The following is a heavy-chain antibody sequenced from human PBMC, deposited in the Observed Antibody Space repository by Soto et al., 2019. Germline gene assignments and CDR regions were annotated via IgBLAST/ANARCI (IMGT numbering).Heavy chain of an antibody. CDR3: ARGPRGGLELYHYFDY. CDR1: GGTFSSYD. CDR2: IIPVFGST. D-gene: IGHD2-15*01. Sequence: QEQLVQSGAEVRKPGSSVRVSCKAAGGTFSSYDFTWVRQAPGQGVEWMGGIIPVFGSTSYAQKFQGRVTISADESTNTAYMELSSLRSEDTAVYYCARGPRGGLELYHYFDYWGQGNLVTVSS. V-gene: IGHV1-69*01. J-gene: IGHJ4*02.